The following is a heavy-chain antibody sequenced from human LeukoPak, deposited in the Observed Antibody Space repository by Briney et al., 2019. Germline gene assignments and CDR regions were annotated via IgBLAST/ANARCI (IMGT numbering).Heavy chain of an antibody. CDR1: GFTSSDHY. J-gene: IGHJ6*02. CDR2: IRNKGNSYTT. Sequence: EGSLRLSCAASGFTSSDHYMDWVRQAPGKGLEGVGRIRNKGNSYTTEYSASGKGRFTISRDESRNSLSLQMNSLKTEDTAVYYCARGAGGQQVAQNYNYAYGMDVWGQGTTVTVSS. D-gene: IGHD6-13*01. CDR3: ARGAGGQQVAQNYNYAYGMDV. V-gene: IGHV3-72*01.